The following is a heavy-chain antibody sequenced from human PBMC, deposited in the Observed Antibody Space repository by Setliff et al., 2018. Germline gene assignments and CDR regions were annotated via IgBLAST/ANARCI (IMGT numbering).Heavy chain of an antibody. J-gene: IGHJ1*01. V-gene: IGHV3-49*04. CDR1: GFTFGDYA. CDR3: AKDRSFFHH. Sequence: GGSLRLSCLGSGFTFGDYAVSWVRQAPGKGLEGVGFIRSKAYNEAIEYAASVRGRFTISRDDSKNVAYLQMTSLQTEDTAVYYCAKDRSFFHHWGQGTLVTVSS. D-gene: IGHD6-19*01. CDR2: IRSKAYNEAI.